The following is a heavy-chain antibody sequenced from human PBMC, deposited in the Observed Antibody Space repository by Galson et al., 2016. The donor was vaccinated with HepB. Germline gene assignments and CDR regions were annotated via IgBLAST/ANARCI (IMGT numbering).Heavy chain of an antibody. V-gene: IGHV5-10-1*01. CDR1: GYSFTSYW. Sequence: QSGAEVKKPGESLRISCKGSGYSFTSYWISWVRQMPGKGLEWMGRIDPSDSYTNYSPSFQGHVTISADKSISTAYLQWSSLKASDTAMYYCAAIGYCSSTSGLGGYYYYMDVWGKGTTVTVSS. D-gene: IGHD2-2*01. J-gene: IGHJ6*03. CDR3: AAIGYCSSTSGLGGYYYYMDV. CDR2: IDPSDSYT.